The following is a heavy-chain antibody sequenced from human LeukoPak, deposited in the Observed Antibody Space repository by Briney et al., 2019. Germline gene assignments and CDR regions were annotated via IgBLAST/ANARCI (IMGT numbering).Heavy chain of an antibody. D-gene: IGHD5-24*01. CDR1: GFTFSSYG. CDR2: IWYDGSNK. Sequence: SLRLSCAASGFTFSSYGMHWVRQAPGKGLEWVAVIWYDGSNKYYADSVKGRFTISRDNSKNTLYLQMNSLRAEDTAVYYCARGVMATGIQDYWGQGTLVTVSS. V-gene: IGHV3-33*01. CDR3: ARGVMATGIQDY. J-gene: IGHJ4*02.